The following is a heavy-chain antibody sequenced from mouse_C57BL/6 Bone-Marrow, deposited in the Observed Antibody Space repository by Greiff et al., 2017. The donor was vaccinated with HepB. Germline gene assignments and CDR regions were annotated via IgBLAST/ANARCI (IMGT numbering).Heavy chain of an antibody. CDR1: GYTFTSYW. Sequence: QVQLQQSGAELAKPGASVKLSCKASGYTFTSYWMHWVKQRPGQGLEWIGYINPSSGYTKYNQKFKDKATLTADKSSSTAYLQLSSLTYDDSAVDYCARFSANWDVLDYWGQGTTLTVSS. D-gene: IGHD4-1*01. CDR2: INPSSGYT. V-gene: IGHV1-7*01. J-gene: IGHJ2*01. CDR3: ARFSANWDVLDY.